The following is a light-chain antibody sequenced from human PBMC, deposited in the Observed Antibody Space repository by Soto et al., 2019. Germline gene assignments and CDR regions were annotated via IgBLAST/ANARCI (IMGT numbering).Light chain of an antibody. CDR2: DTT. J-gene: IGLJ3*02. CDR1: TGAVTSGHF. V-gene: IGLV7-46*01. CDR3: LLSYTGAWV. Sequence: QAVVTQEPSLTVSPGGTVTLTCGSSTGAVTSGHFPYWFQHKPGQAPKTLIYDTTKKHSWTPARFSGSLLGVKAALTLSGAQPEDEAEYYCLLSYTGAWVFGGGTKLTVL.